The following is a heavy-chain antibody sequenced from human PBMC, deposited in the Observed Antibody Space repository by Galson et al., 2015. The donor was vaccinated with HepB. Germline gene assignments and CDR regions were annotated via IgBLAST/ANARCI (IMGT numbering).Heavy chain of an antibody. CDR2: ISGSGGNT. J-gene: IGHJ4*02. CDR1: GFTFSSYA. Sequence: SLRLSCAASGFTFSSYAMSWVRQAPGKGLEWVSAISGSGGNTYYADSVKGRFTISRDNSKNTLYLQMNSLRAEDTAVYYCAKRSQGKYDFWSGYYRDRSYFDYWGQGTLVTVSS. D-gene: IGHD3-3*01. V-gene: IGHV3-23*01. CDR3: AKRSQGKYDFWSGYYRDRSYFDY.